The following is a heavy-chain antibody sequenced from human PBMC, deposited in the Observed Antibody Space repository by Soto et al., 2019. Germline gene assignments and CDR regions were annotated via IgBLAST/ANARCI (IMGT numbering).Heavy chain of an antibody. CDR1: GFTFSSYG. D-gene: IGHD3-3*01. J-gene: IGHJ6*02. CDR2: IWYDGSNK. V-gene: IGHV3-33*01. CDR3: ARGNTEYNDYYYGMDV. Sequence: VGSLRLSCAASGFTFSSYGMHWVRQAPGKGLEWVAVIWYDGSNKYYADSVKGRFTISRDNSKNTLYLQMNSLRAEDTAVYYCARGNTEYNDYYYGMDVWGQGTTVTVSS.